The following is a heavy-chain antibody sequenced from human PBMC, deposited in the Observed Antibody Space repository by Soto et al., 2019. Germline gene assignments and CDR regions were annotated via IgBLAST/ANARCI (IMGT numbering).Heavy chain of an antibody. CDR2: IYYSGST. Sequence: SETLSLTCTVSGGSVSSGSYYWSWIRQPPGKGLEWIGYIYYSGSTYYNPSLKSRVTISVDTSKNQFSLKLSSVTAADTAVYYCARRVRFLEWLPYYYYYGMDVWGQGTTVTVSS. J-gene: IGHJ6*02. V-gene: IGHV4-39*01. CDR1: GGSVSSGSYY. D-gene: IGHD3-3*01. CDR3: ARRVRFLEWLPYYYYYGMDV.